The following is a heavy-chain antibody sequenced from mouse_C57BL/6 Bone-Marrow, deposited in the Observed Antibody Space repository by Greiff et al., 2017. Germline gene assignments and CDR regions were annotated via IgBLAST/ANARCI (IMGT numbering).Heavy chain of an antibody. CDR2: FYPGSGSI. CDR1: GYTFTEYT. Sequence: QVQLQQSGAELEKPGASVKLSCKASGYTFTEYTIHWVKQRSGQGLEWIGWFYPGSGSIKYNEKFKDKATLTADKSSSTVYMELSRLTSEDSAVYFCARHEETIYYGYDAGFAYWGQGTLVTVSA. J-gene: IGHJ3*01. V-gene: IGHV1-62-2*01. D-gene: IGHD2-2*01. CDR3: ARHEETIYYGYDAGFAY.